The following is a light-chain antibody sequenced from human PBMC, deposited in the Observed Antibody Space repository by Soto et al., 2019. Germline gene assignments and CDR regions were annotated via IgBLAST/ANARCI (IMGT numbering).Light chain of an antibody. Sequence: EIVLTQSPATLSLSPGQRATLSCRASQSVSRYLAWYQQKPGQAPRLVIYDASNRAADIPARFSGSGSGTDFTLTINSLEPEDFAVYYCHQFGSSPLAFTFGQGTKLEI. CDR3: HQFGSSPLAFT. V-gene: IGKV3-11*01. CDR1: QSVSRY. CDR2: DAS. J-gene: IGKJ2*01.